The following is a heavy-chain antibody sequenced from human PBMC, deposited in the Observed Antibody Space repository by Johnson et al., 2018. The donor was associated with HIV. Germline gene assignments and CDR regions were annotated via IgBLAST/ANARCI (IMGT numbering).Heavy chain of an antibody. D-gene: IGHD3-16*02. J-gene: IGHJ3*02. CDR3: AANGPDYVWGSYRPGGDAFDI. CDR1: GFTFSSYA. CDR2: ISYDGSKK. Sequence: QVQLVESGGGVVQPGRSLRLSCAASGFTFSSYAMHWVRQAPGKGLEWVAVISYDGSKKYYADSVKGRFTISRDNAKNALYLQMNSLRAEDTACYYCAANGPDYVWGSYRPGGDAFDIWGQGTMVTVSS. V-gene: IGHV3-30-3*01.